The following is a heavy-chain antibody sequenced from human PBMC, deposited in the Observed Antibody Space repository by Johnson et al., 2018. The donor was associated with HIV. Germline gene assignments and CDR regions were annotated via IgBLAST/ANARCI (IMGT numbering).Heavy chain of an antibody. D-gene: IGHD1-14*01. Sequence: VQLVESGGGVVQPGRSLRLSCAASGFTFSSYDMHWVRQATGKGLEWVSAIGTAGDTYYPGSVKGRFTISRENAKNSLHLQMNSLTAGDTAVYYCVREHRADESVDLWGQGTMVTVSS. CDR3: VREHRADESVDL. V-gene: IGHV3-13*01. J-gene: IGHJ3*01. CDR1: GFTFSSYD. CDR2: IGTAGDT.